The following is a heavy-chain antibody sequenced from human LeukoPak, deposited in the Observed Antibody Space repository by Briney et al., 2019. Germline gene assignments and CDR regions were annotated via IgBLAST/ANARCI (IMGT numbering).Heavy chain of an antibody. CDR3: ARGLRAGLRHFDY. CDR2: IYYSGSS. Sequence: SETLSLTCTVSGGSISSSSYYWGWIRQPPGKGLEWIGSIYYSGSSYYNPSLKSRVTISVDTSKNQFSLKLSSVTAADTAVYYCARGLRAGLRHFDYWGQGTLVTISS. D-gene: IGHD2-15*01. CDR1: GGSISSSSYY. V-gene: IGHV4-39*01. J-gene: IGHJ4*02.